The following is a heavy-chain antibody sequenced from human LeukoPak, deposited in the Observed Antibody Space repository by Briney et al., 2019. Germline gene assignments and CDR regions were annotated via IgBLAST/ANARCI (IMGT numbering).Heavy chain of an antibody. CDR2: ISSSSSYI. CDR3: ARDVVGATTWFDP. V-gene: IGHV3-21*01. D-gene: IGHD1-26*01. CDR1: GFTYSSYS. Sequence: PGGSLILSCAASGFTYSSYSMNWVRQAPGKGLEWVSSISSSSSYIYYADSVKGRFTISRDNAKNSLYLQMNSLRAEDTAVYYCARDVVGATTWFDPWGQGTLVTVSS. J-gene: IGHJ5*02.